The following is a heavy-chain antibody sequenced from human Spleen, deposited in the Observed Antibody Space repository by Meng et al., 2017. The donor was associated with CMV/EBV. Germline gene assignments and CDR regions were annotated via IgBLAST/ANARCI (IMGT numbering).Heavy chain of an antibody. Sequence: ASVKVSCKISGYTFTDYAIQWIKQAPGKGLEWVGQVDPKDGETVTAEKFQGRVSMTADWLKDTAYMEMNSLTSEDTALYFCATGNWYAVNWGQGTLVTVSS. J-gene: IGHJ4*02. D-gene: IGHD2-2*01. V-gene: IGHV1-69-2*01. CDR2: VDPKDGET. CDR3: ATGNWYAVN. CDR1: GYTFTDYA.